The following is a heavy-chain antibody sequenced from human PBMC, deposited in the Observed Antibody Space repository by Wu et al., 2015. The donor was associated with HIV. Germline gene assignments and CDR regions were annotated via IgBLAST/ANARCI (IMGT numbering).Heavy chain of an antibody. CDR2: IIPFLGPA. Sequence: QGQLVQSGAEVKKPGSSVKVSCKASGGIFNYYAFSWVRQVPGQGLEWMGGIIPFLGPADYAQKFQGRVTISADESTTTVQMEFNSLTSEDTAVYYCARGGSLVDTSMVRRHYYYMDVWGRGTTVIVSS. J-gene: IGHJ6*03. V-gene: IGHV1-69*12. D-gene: IGHD5-18*01. CDR1: GGIFNYYA. CDR3: ARGGSLVDTSMVRRHYYYMDV.